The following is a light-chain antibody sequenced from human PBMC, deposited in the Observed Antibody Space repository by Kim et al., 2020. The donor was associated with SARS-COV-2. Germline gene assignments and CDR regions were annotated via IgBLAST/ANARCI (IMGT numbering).Light chain of an antibody. CDR1: SLRSYY. Sequence: LGQTVRMTCKGDSLRSYYASWYQQKPGQSPVLVIYGKNNRPSGIPDRFSGSSSGNTASLTITGAQAEDEADYYCNSRDSSGNHRYVFGTGTKVTVL. CDR2: GKN. CDR3: NSRDSSGNHRYV. V-gene: IGLV3-19*01. J-gene: IGLJ1*01.